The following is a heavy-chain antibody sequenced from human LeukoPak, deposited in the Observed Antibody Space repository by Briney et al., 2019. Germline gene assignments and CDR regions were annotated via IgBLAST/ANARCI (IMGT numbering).Heavy chain of an antibody. V-gene: IGHV1-18*01. Sequence: ASVKVPCKASGYTFNTYGISWVRQAPGQGLEWMGWISSSAGNTKYAQNLQGRVTMTTDTSTSTAYLELRNLRSDDTAVYYCARLPLGYCSSTSCLDWGEGTLVTVSS. CDR3: ARLPLGYCSSTSCLD. CDR1: GYTFNTYG. CDR2: ISSSAGNT. D-gene: IGHD2-2*01. J-gene: IGHJ4*02.